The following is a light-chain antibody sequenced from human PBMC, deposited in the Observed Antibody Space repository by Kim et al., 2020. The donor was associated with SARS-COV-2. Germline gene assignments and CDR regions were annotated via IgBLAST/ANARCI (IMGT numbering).Light chain of an antibody. CDR3: QQYYSTPLT. Sequence: DIVMTQSPDSLAVSLGERATINCKSSQSVLYSSNNKNYLAWYQQKPGQPPKLLIYWASTRESGVPDRFSGSGSGTDFTLTISSLQAEDVAVYCCQQYYSTPLTFGGGTKLEI. CDR2: WAS. CDR1: QSVLYSSNNKNY. J-gene: IGKJ4*01. V-gene: IGKV4-1*01.